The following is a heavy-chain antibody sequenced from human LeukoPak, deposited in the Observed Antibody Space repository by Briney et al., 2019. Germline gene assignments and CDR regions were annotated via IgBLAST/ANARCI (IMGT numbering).Heavy chain of an antibody. J-gene: IGHJ4*02. Sequence: GGSLRLSCAASGFTFSSYAMTWVRQAPGKGLEWVSSITSGGGSTYYADSVKGRLTISRDNSKNTLYLQMNTLRAEDTAVYYCAKIVGPSNIWGQGTLVTVSS. CDR3: AKIVGPSNI. CDR2: ITSGGGST. V-gene: IGHV3-23*01. D-gene: IGHD1-26*01. CDR1: GFTFSSYA.